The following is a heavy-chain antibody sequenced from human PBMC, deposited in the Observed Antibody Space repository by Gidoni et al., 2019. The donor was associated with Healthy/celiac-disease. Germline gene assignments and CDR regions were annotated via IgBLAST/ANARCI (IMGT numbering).Heavy chain of an antibody. V-gene: IGHV3-13*01. J-gene: IGHJ2*01. D-gene: IGHD6-19*01. CDR3: ARAGYSSGWYVDWYFDL. Sequence: EVQLVESGGGLVQPGGSLRPSCEASGFTFSSYDMHWVRQATGKGLEWVSAIGTAGDTYYPGSVKGRFTISRENAKNSLYLQMNSLRAGDTAVYYCARAGYSSGWYVDWYFDLWGRGTLVTVSS. CDR2: IGTAGDT. CDR1: GFTFSSYD.